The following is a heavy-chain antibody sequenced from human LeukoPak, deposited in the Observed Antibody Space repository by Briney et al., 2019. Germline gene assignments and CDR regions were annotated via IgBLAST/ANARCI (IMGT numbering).Heavy chain of an antibody. CDR2: IYYSGNT. CDR3: ARWRRGNYVWGSYRYWHYFDY. Sequence: SETLSLTCTISGGSLSSSRYYWAWIRQPPGKGLEWIGSIYYSGNTYYNPSLKSRVTISVDTSKNQFSLKLSSVTAADTAVYYCARWRRGNYVWGSYRYWHYFDYWGQGTLVTVSS. J-gene: IGHJ4*02. D-gene: IGHD3-16*02. CDR1: GGSLSSSRYY. V-gene: IGHV4-39*07.